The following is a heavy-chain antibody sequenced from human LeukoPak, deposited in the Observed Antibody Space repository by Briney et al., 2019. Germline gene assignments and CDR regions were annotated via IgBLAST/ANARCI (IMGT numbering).Heavy chain of an antibody. CDR1: GYTFTSYY. V-gene: IGHV1-8*01. D-gene: IGHD5-18*01. CDR3: ARDKVDTAMAHY. J-gene: IGHJ4*02. Sequence: ASVKVSCKASGYTFTSYYINWVRQATGQGPEWMGWMNPNSGNTDYAQRFQGRVTMTTDTSTSTAYMELRSLRSDDTAVYYCARDKVDTAMAHYWGQGTLVTVSS. CDR2: MNPNSGNT.